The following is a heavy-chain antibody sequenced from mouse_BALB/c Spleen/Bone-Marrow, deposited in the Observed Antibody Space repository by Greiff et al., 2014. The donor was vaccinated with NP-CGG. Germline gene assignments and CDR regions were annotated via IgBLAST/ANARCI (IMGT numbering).Heavy chain of an antibody. CDR2: IYPGDDDT. V-gene: IGHV1-80*01. Sequence: QVQLQQSGAELVRPGSSVKISCKASGYAFSIYWMNWVKQRPGQGLEWIGQIYPGDDDTDYNGKFKGKATLTADRSSSTAHMQLNSLTSEDSAVYFCARGGISIDYWGQGTTLPVSS. J-gene: IGHJ2*01. CDR1: GYAFSIYW. CDR3: ARGGISIDY.